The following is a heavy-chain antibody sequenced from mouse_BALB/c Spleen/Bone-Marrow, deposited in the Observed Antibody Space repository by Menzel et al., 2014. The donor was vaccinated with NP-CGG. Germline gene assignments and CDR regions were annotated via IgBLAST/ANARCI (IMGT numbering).Heavy chain of an antibody. J-gene: IGHJ3*01. CDR1: GFNIKDTY. Sequence: EVNVVESGAELVKPGASVKLSCTASGFNIKDTYMHWVKQRPEQGLEWIGRIDPANGNTKYDPKFQGQATITADTSSNTAYLQLSSLTSEDTAVYYCARNGNYGAWFAYWGQGTLVTVSA. CDR3: ARNGNYGAWFAY. V-gene: IGHV14-3*02. CDR2: IDPANGNT. D-gene: IGHD2-1*01.